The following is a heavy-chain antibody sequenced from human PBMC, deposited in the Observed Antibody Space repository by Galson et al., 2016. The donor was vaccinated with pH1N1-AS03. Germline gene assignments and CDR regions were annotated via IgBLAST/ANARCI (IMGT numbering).Heavy chain of an antibody. V-gene: IGHV3-66*01. Sequence: SLRLSCAASGFTVSSSHMNWVRQAPGKGLEWVSIIYSGGTTYYADSVKGRFIVSRDNSKNTLYLQMNSLRAEDTAVYYRVRDFRWGGNSGYWGQGNLVYVSS. CDR3: VRDFRWGGNSGY. J-gene: IGHJ4*02. D-gene: IGHD4-23*01. CDR2: IYSGGTT. CDR1: GFTVSSSH.